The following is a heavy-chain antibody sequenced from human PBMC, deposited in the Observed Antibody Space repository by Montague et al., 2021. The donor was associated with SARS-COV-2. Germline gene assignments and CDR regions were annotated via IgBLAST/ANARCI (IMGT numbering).Heavy chain of an antibody. Sequence: SETLSLTCTVSGDSISSGGYFWGWIRQPPGKGLEWIASIYIGGTSYFNPSLKSRVTIPIDSSKNQFSLNVTSVTAADTAVYFCARSRDWYLGDWGQGTLATVSS. CDR1: GDSISSGGYF. D-gene: IGHD3-9*01. J-gene: IGHJ4*02. CDR2: IYIGGTS. CDR3: ARSRDWYLGD. V-gene: IGHV4-39*07.